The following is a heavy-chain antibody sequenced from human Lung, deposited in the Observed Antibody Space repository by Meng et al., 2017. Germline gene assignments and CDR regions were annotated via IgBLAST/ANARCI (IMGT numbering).Heavy chain of an antibody. J-gene: IGHJ4*02. CDR2: IFHSGST. Sequence: QGHLQESGPGLVKPSGTLSLTSAVSGGSITSSTWWSWVRQTPGKGLEWFGEIFHSGSTNYNPPLESRVTISVDKSKNQFSLKVYSVTAADTATYYCARFDISSSGRGDYWGQGILVTVSS. CDR1: GGSITSSTW. V-gene: IGHV4-4*02. CDR3: ARFDISSSGRGDY. D-gene: IGHD1-26*01.